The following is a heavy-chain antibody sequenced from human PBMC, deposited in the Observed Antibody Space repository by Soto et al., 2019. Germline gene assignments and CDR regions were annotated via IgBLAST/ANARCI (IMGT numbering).Heavy chain of an antibody. J-gene: IGHJ4*02. V-gene: IGHV4-34*01. Sequence: SETLSLTCAVSGYSISSGYYWSWIRQPPGKGLEWIGEINHSGSTNYNPSLKSRVTISVDTSKNQFSLKLSSVTAADTAVYYCARGRVTMVRGVIRPLDYWGQGTLVTVSS. CDR2: INHSGST. CDR1: GYSISSGYY. D-gene: IGHD3-10*01. CDR3: ARGRVTMVRGVIRPLDY.